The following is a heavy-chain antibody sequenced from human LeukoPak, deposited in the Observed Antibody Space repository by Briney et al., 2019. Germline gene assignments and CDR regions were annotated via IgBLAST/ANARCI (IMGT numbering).Heavy chain of an antibody. J-gene: IGHJ4*02. CDR2: IYYSGST. CDR3: AREGIAARYYFDY. CDR1: GDSISSSSYY. V-gene: IGHV4-39*07. D-gene: IGHD6-6*01. Sequence: SETLSLTCTVSGDSISSSSYYWGWIRQPPGKGLEWIGTIYYSGSTSYNPSLKSRVTISEDTSKNQFSLNLSSVTAADTAFYYCAREGIAARYYFDYWRQGTLVTVSS.